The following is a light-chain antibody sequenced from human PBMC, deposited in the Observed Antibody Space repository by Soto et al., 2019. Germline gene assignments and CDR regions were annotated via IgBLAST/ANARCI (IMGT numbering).Light chain of an antibody. CDR3: QQYGSSPQT. V-gene: IGKV3-20*01. J-gene: IGKJ1*01. CDR1: QSVSSSY. CDR2: GAS. Sequence: EIVLTQSPGTLSLSPGERATLSCRASQSVSSSYLAWYQQKPGQAPRLLIYGASSRATGIPDRFSGSGSRTDFTFTISRLEPEDFAVYYCQQYGSSPQTFGQGTKV.